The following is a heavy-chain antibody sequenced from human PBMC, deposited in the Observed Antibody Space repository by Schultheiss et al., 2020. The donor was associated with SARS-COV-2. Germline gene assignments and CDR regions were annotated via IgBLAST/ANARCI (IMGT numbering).Heavy chain of an antibody. J-gene: IGHJ4*02. Sequence: SETLSLTCAVSGGSISSYYWGWIRQPPGKGLEWIGSIYYSGSTYYNPSLKSRVTISVDTSKNQFSLKLSSVTAADTAVYYCARLPTLAYCDGDCRDYWGQGTLVTVAS. CDR1: GGSISSYY. CDR3: ARLPTLAYCDGDCRDY. D-gene: IGHD2-21*01. CDR2: IYYSGST. V-gene: IGHV4-39*01.